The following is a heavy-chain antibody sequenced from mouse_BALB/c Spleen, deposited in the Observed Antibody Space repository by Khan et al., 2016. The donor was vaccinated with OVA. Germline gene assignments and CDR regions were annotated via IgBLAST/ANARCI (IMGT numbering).Heavy chain of an antibody. D-gene: IGHD1-1*01. J-gene: IGHJ4*01. CDR3: ARDGRTPYDAMDY. Sequence: VQLQQSGPELVKPGASVKMSCKTSGYTFTNYLMHWVKQKPGQGLEWIGYINPYNDGTKYNEKFRGKATLTSDKSSSTAYMELSSLTSEDSAVYYCARDGRTPYDAMDYWGQGTSVTVSS. V-gene: IGHV1S136*01. CDR2: INPYNDGT. CDR1: GYTFTNYL.